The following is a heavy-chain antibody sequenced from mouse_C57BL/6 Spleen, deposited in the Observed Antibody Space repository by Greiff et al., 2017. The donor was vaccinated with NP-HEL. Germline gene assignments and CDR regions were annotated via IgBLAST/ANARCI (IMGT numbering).Heavy chain of an antibody. CDR3: ARAPNFFDY. CDR2: ISDGGSYT. CDR1: GFTFSSYA. J-gene: IGHJ2*01. Sequence: VQLKESGGGLVKPGGSLKLSCAASGFTFSSYAMSWVRQTPEKRLEWVATISDGGSYTYYPDNVKGRFTISRDNAKNNLYLQMSHLKSEDTAIYYCARAPNFFDYWGQGTTLTVSS. V-gene: IGHV5-4*01.